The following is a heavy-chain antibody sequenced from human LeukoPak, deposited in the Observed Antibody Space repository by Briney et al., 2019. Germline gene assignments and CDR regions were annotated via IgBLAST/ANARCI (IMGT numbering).Heavy chain of an antibody. CDR3: ARDRRDGGYNPGDPRGFAN. D-gene: IGHD5-24*01. CDR2: ISSGGGYT. Sequence: GGSLRLSCAASGFTFSDYYMSWIRQAPAKGLEWVSCISSGGGYTGYADSLKGRFTISRDNAKNSLHLQMNSLRAEDTAVYYCARDRRDGGYNPGDPRGFANWGQGTLVTVSS. V-gene: IGHV3-11*06. J-gene: IGHJ4*02. CDR1: GFTFSDYY.